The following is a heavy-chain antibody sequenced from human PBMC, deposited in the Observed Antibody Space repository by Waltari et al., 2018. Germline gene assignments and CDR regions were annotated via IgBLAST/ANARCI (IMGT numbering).Heavy chain of an antibody. CDR1: GGTFSSYA. J-gene: IGHJ5*02. CDR2: IIPLFGTA. Sequence: QVQLVQSGAEVKKPGSSVKVSCKASGGTFSSYAISWVRQAPGQGLEWMGGIIPLFGTANYAQKVQGRVTITADESTSTAYMELSSLRSEDTAVYYCARRRVQLEFDPWGQGTLVTVSS. CDR3: ARRRVQLEFDP. D-gene: IGHD1-1*01. V-gene: IGHV1-69*01.